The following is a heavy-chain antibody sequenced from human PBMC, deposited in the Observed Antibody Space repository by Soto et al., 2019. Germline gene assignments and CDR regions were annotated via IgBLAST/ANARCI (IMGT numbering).Heavy chain of an antibody. CDR3: AGDGGDTLAEKDVSFDS. D-gene: IGHD3-16*01. V-gene: IGHV1-18*01. CDR1: GYTFTSYG. CDR2: ISAYNGNT. J-gene: IGHJ4*02. Sequence: QVQLVQSGAEVKKPGASVKVSCKASGYTFTSYGISWVRQAPGQGLEWMGWISAYNGNTNYAQKLQGRVTMTTDTPRRPAYRERRGLSSDETAVNYGAGDGGDTLAEKDVSFDSWGQGTLVTVSS.